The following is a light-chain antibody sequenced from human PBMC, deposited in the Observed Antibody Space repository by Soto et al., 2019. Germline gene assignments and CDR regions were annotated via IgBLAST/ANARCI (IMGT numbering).Light chain of an antibody. J-gene: IGKJ2*01. CDR1: QSISNH. Sequence: DIQMTQSPSSLSASVGDRVTITCRASQSISNHLNWYQQKPGKAPKLLIYDASNLERGVPSRFSGSGSGTDFSLTVDSLQPEDTATYYCQQYDHPPYTFGQGTKVDIK. CDR3: QQYDHPPYT. CDR2: DAS. V-gene: IGKV1-33*01.